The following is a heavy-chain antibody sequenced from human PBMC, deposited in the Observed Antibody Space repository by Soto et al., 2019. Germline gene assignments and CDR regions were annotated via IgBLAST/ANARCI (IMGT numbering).Heavy chain of an antibody. CDR3: ARDSDCHSTSCFFPPHV. Sequence: ETLSLSCSASGFTFSDENMSWVRQVPGKGLEWVSGISGGGSYIFYADSVQGRFSISRDNPKNSLFLEMNSLRVEDTAVYYCARDSDCHSTSCFFPPHVWGQGTTVTVSS. J-gene: IGHJ6*02. CDR1: GFTFSDEN. D-gene: IGHD2-2*01. V-gene: IGHV3-21*06. CDR2: ISGGGSYI.